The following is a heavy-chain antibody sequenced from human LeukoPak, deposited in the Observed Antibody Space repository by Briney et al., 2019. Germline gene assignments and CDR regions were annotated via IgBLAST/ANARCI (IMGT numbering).Heavy chain of an antibody. D-gene: IGHD6-6*01. J-gene: IGHJ4*02. V-gene: IGHV1-18*01. Sequence: ASVKVSCKASGYTFTSYGISWVRQAPGQGLEWMGWISAYNGNTNYAQKLQGRVTMTTDTSTSTAYMELRSLRSDDTAVYYCARGPRQQSSSPYYFDYWGQGTLVTVSS. CDR1: GYTFTSYG. CDR3: ARGPRQQSSSPYYFDY. CDR2: ISAYNGNT.